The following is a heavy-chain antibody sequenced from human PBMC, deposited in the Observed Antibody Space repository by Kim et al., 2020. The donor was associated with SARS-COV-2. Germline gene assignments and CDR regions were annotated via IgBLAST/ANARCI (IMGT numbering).Heavy chain of an antibody. V-gene: IGHV3-9*01. CDR1: GFTFDDYA. J-gene: IGHJ6*02. D-gene: IGHD3-9*01. CDR3: AKDMGYDILTGYLGRREGYYYYGMDV. Sequence: SLRLSCAASGFTFDDYAMHWVRQAPGKGLEWVSGISWNSGSIGYADSVKGRFTISRDNAKNSLYLQMNSLRAEDTALYYCAKDMGYDILTGYLGRREGYYYYGMDVWGQGTTVTVSS. CDR2: ISWNSGSI.